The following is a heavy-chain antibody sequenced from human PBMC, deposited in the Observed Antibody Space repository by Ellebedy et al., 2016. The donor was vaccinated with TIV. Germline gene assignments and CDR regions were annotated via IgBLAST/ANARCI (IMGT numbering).Heavy chain of an antibody. J-gene: IGHJ4*02. CDR1: GFTFSTYW. CDR2: INSDGSIT. V-gene: IGHV3-74*01. CDR3: ARGETAMVTGN. D-gene: IGHD5-18*01. Sequence: GESLKISCAASGFTFSTYWMHWVRQAPGKGLVWVSRINSDGSITSYADSVKGRFTISRDNAKNTLYLQMNSLRAEDTAVYYCARGETAMVTGNWGQGTLVTVSS.